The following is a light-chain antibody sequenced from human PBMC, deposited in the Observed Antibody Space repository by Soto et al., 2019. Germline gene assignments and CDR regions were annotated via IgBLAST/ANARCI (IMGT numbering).Light chain of an antibody. J-gene: IGKJ3*01. CDR3: QQSYSTPIT. CDR1: QSISSY. CDR2: AAT. V-gene: IGKV1-39*01. Sequence: DIQMTQSPSSLSASVGDRVTITCRASQSISSYLSWYQQKPGKAPKLLIYAATSVQGGVPSRFSGSGSGTDFTLTISSLQPDDFATYYCQQSYSTPITFGPGTKVDIK.